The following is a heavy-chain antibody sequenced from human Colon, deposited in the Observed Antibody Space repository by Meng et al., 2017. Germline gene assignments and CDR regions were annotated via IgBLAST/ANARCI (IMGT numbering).Heavy chain of an antibody. CDR2: IHPNSGGT. J-gene: IGHJ4*02. V-gene: IGHV1-2*06. CDR3: ARSPRHNWTDY. Sequence: ASVKVSCKASGYTFTGYYMHWVRQAPGQGLEWMGRIHPNSGGTNYAQKFQDRLTMTRDTSISTAFMELSRLRSDDTAVYYCARSPRHNWTDYWGQGTLVTVSS. D-gene: IGHD1-1*01. CDR1: GYTFTGYY.